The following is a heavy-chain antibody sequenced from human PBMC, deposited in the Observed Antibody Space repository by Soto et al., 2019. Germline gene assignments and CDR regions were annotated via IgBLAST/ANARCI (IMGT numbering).Heavy chain of an antibody. CDR3: AKDGTGPRVGYYYYYMDV. Sequence: GGSLRLSCAASGFTFSSYGMHWVRQAPGKGLEWVAVISYDGSNKYYADSVKGRFTISRDNSKNTLYLQMNSLRAEDTAVYYCAKDGTGPRVGYYYYYMDVWGKGTTVTVSS. J-gene: IGHJ6*03. V-gene: IGHV3-30*18. D-gene: IGHD6-13*01. CDR2: ISYDGSNK. CDR1: GFTFSSYG.